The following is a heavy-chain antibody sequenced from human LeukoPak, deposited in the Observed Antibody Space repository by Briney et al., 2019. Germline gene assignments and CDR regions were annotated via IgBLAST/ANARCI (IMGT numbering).Heavy chain of an antibody. J-gene: IGHJ4*02. D-gene: IGHD6-6*01. CDR2: INPNTGDT. CDR3: ARDLPYGGSSRPGY. Sequence: ASLKVSCKASAYTFTGYYIHWLRQAPGQGLEWMGCINPNTGDTDYGQKFQGRVTMTRDTSISTAYMDLNRLISDDTAMYYCARDLPYGGSSRPGYWGQGTLLIVSS. CDR1: AYTFTGYY. V-gene: IGHV1-2*02.